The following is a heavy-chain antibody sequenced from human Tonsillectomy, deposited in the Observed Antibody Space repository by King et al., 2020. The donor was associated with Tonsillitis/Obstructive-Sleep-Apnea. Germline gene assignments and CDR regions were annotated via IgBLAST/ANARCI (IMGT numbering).Heavy chain of an antibody. Sequence: VQLVESGGGVVQPGRSLRLSCAASGFTFSSYGMHWVRQAPGKGLEWVAVIWYDGSNKYYADSVKGRFTISRDNSKNTLYLQMNSLRAEDTAVYYCARGDDVDTAMVNYYYYGMDVWGQGTTVTVSS. J-gene: IGHJ6*02. CDR3: ARGDDVDTAMVNYYYYGMDV. CDR1: GFTFSSYG. D-gene: IGHD5-18*01. CDR2: IWYDGSNK. V-gene: IGHV3-33*01.